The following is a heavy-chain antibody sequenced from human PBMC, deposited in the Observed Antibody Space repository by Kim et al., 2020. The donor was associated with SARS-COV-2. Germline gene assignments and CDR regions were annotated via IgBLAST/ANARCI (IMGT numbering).Heavy chain of an antibody. Sequence: GGSLRLSCAASGFTFSSSAMHWVRQAPGKGLEWVAGITYDGSNKYYADSVKGRFTISRDNSKNTLYLQMNSLRAEDTAVYYCAKAAVGDSSCLDYFDYWGQGTLVTVSS. V-gene: IGHV3-30*18. CDR3: AKAAVGDSSCLDYFDY. CDR2: ITYDGSNK. CDR1: GFTFSSSA. D-gene: IGHD3-22*01. J-gene: IGHJ4*02.